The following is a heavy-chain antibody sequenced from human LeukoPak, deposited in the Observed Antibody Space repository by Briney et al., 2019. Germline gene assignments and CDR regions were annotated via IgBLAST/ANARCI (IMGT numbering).Heavy chain of an antibody. V-gene: IGHV3-7*01. CDR3: TRLSDTEGSSTSYRASDI. J-gene: IGHJ3*02. CDR1: GFTFTTHW. D-gene: IGHD2-2*01. Sequence: GGSLRLSCAAPGFTFTTHWMSWVRQAPGKGLEWVANIKQDGRDTHYVESVKGRFTISRDNAKNSLFLQMNSLRAEDTAVYYCTRLSDTEGSSTSYRASDIWGQGTMVTVSS. CDR2: IKQDGRDT.